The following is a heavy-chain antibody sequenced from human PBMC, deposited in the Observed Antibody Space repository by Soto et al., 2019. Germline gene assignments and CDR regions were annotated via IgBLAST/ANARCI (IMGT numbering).Heavy chain of an antibody. CDR2: ITSGATTI. CDR1: GFTFSSDE. V-gene: IGHV3-48*03. D-gene: IGHD3-10*01. J-gene: IGHJ6*02. Sequence: LRLSCAASGFTFSSDEMNWVRQAPGKGLEWVSYITSGATTIYYADSVRGRFTISRDNAKNSLYLQMNSLRAEDTAVYYCARESYGSGKGGLDVWGQGTTVTV. CDR3: ARESYGSGKGGLDV.